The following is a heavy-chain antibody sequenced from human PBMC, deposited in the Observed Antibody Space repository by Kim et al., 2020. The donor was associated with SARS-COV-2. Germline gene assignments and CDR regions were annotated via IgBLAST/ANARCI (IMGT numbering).Heavy chain of an antibody. CDR3: AKGVSFDGYNFLH. Sequence: YADSVKGRFTISRDNSKNTLYLQMNSLRAEDTAVYYCAKGVSFDGYNFLHWGQGTLVTVSS. V-gene: IGHV3-23*01. D-gene: IGHD5-12*01. J-gene: IGHJ4*02.